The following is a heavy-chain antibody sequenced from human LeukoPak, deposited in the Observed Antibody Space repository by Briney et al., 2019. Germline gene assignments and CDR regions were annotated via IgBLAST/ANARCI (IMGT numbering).Heavy chain of an antibody. CDR1: GVSVSSSDYY. V-gene: IGHV4-61*08. CDR2: IYSSGST. Sequence: PSETLSLTCTVSGVSVSSSDYYWGWIRQPPGKGLEYIGCIYSSGSTNYNPSLKSRVTISMDTSKNQFSLRLNSVTAADTAVYYCARDGDYWGQGTLVTVSS. CDR3: ARDGDY. J-gene: IGHJ4*02.